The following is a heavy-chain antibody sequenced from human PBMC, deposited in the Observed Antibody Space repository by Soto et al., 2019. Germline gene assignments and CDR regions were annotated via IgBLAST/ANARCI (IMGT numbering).Heavy chain of an antibody. J-gene: IGHJ4*02. CDR2: INHSGST. D-gene: IGHD1-1*01. CDR3: ARSRTSHY. V-gene: IGHV4-34*01. Sequence: SETVSLTCAVYGGSFSGYYWSWIRQPPGKGLEWIGEINHSGSTNYNPSLKSRVTISVDTSKNQFSLKLSSVTAADTAVYYCARSRTSHYWGQGTLVTVS. CDR1: GGSFSGYY.